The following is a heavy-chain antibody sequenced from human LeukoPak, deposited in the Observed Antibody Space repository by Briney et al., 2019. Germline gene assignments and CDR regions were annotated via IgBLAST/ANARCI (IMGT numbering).Heavy chain of an antibody. Sequence: GESLKISCKGSGYSFPTHWIAWVRQMPGKGLEWMGMIYPGDSDTRNSPSFQGQVTISADKSISTAYLRWSSLKASDTAVYYCARYPVSDYLSHFDYWGQGTLVTVSS. CDR1: GYSFPTHW. CDR2: IYPGDSDT. J-gene: IGHJ4*02. CDR3: ARYPVSDYLSHFDY. V-gene: IGHV5-51*01. D-gene: IGHD4-17*01.